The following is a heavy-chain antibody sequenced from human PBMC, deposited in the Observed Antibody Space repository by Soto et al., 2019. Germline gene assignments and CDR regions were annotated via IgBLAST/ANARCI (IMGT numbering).Heavy chain of an antibody. D-gene: IGHD6-13*01. CDR1: GFTFSSYA. J-gene: IGHJ4*02. CDR2: ISGSGGST. Sequence: GGSLRLSCAASGFTFSSYAMSWVRQAPGKGLEWVAAISGSGGSTYYADSVKGRFTISRDNSKNTLYLQMNSLRAEDTAVYYCAKAWGSSWYYFDYWGQGTLVTVSS. V-gene: IGHV3-23*01. CDR3: AKAWGSSWYYFDY.